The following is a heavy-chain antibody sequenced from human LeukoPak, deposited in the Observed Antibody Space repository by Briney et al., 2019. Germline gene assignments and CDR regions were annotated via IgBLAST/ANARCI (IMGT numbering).Heavy chain of an antibody. CDR1: GGTFSSYA. CDR2: SIPILGIA. Sequence: SVKVSCKASGGTFSSYAISWVRQAPAQGLEWKGRSIPILGIANYAQKFQGRVTITADKSTSTAYMQLSSLRSEDTAVYYCARTPGGNSRAWFDPWGQGTLVTVSS. CDR3: ARTPGGNSRAWFDP. D-gene: IGHD4-23*01. V-gene: IGHV1-69*04. J-gene: IGHJ5*02.